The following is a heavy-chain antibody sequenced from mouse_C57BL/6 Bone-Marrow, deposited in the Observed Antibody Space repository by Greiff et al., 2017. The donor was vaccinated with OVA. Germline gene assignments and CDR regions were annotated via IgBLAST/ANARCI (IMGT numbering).Heavy chain of an antibody. CDR2: ILPGSGST. V-gene: IGHV1-9*01. J-gene: IGHJ4*01. Sequence: VQLQQSGAELMKPGASVKLSCKATGYTFTGYWIEWVKQRPGHGLEWIGEILPGSGSTNYNEKFKSKATLTVDTSSSTAYMQLSSLTSEDSAVYYCVLRLYAMDYWGQGTSVTVSS. CDR1: GYTFTGYW. CDR3: VLRLYAMDY. D-gene: IGHD1-2*01.